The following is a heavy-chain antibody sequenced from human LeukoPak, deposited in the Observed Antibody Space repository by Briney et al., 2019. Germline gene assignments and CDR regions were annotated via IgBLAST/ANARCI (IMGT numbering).Heavy chain of an antibody. D-gene: IGHD3-10*01. Sequence: SETLSLTCAVYGGSFSGYYWSWIRQPPGKGLEWIGEINHSGSTNYNPSLKSRVTISVDTSKNQFSLKLSSVTAADTAVYYCVRDSKGSYGPLLDSWGQGALVTVSS. V-gene: IGHV4-34*01. CDR2: INHSGST. CDR3: VRDSKGSYGPLLDS. J-gene: IGHJ4*02. CDR1: GGSFSGYY.